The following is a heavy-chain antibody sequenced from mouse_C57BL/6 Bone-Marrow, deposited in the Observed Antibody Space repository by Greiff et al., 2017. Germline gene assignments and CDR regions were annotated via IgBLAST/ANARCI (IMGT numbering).Heavy chain of an antibody. Sequence: VQLQQSGAELVRPGASVKLSCTASGFNIKDDYMHWVKQRPEQGLEWIGWIDPENGDTEYASKFQGKATITADTSSNTAYLQLSSLTSEDTAVYYCTTEVPIYYDYERAYWGQGTLVTVSA. CDR1: GFNIKDDY. D-gene: IGHD2-4*01. V-gene: IGHV14-4*01. CDR3: TTEVPIYYDYERAY. J-gene: IGHJ3*01. CDR2: IDPENGDT.